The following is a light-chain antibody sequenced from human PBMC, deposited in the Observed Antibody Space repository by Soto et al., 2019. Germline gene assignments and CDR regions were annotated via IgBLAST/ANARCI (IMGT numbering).Light chain of an antibody. J-gene: IGLJ1*01. CDR2: EVN. V-gene: IGLV2-14*01. Sequence: QSALTQPASVSGSPGQSITISCTGTTSDVGGYNYVSWYQQHPGKAPKLKMYEVNNRPSGVSNRFSGSRSGKTASLTISGLQSEDEAEDYCNSYTSTFTFVFGTGTKVTVL. CDR1: TSDVGGYNY. CDR3: NSYTSTFTFV.